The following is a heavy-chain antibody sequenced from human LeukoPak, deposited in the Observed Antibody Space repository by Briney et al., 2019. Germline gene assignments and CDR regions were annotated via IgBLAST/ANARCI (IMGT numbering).Heavy chain of an antibody. CDR2: ISGNGGSI. J-gene: IGHJ4*02. CDR1: GLTLSNNA. Sequence: VGSLRLSCEVSGLTLSNNAMSWVRRAPGKGVEWVSAISGNGGSIYYADSVKGRFTISRDNSKNTLYLQMNRPRAEDTALYYCAKGGITLVRGSIDYWGQGTLVTVSS. D-gene: IGHD3-10*01. V-gene: IGHV3-23*01. CDR3: AKGGITLVRGSIDY.